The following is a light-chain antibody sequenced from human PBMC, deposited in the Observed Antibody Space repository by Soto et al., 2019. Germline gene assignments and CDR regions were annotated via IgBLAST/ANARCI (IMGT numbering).Light chain of an antibody. V-gene: IGLV1-44*01. CDR3: AAWDDSLNGYV. CDR2: SNN. J-gene: IGLJ1*01. Sequence: QLVLTQPPSASGTPGQRVTISCSGSSSNIGSNTVNWYQQLPGTAPKLLIYSNNQRPSGVPDRFSGSKSDTSASLAISGLQCEDGADYYCAAWDDSLNGYVFGTGTKLPVL. CDR1: SSNIGSNT.